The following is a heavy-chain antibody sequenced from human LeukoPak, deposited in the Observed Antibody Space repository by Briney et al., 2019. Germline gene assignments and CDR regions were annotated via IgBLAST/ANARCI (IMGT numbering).Heavy chain of an antibody. CDR2: VKKDGSEK. V-gene: IGHV3-7*01. D-gene: IGHD3-22*01. CDR3: AKRRERIEDSSGYYYFDY. Sequence: GGSWRLSGAGPGLTFSSYGMHWVGKPPAKGLEGGANVKKDGSEKYYVDSLKGRFTISRDNAKNSLYLQMNSLRAEDTAVYYCAKRRERIEDSSGYYYFDYWGQGTLVTVSS. J-gene: IGHJ4*02. CDR1: GLTFSSYG.